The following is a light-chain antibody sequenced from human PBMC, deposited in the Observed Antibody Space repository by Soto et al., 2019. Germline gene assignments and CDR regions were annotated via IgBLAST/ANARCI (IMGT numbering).Light chain of an antibody. Sequence: DIQMTQSPSSLSSSVGDRVTITCRASQSISSYLNWYQQKPGKAPKLLIYAASSLQSGVTSRFSGSGSGTDFTLTISSLQPEDFATYYCQQSYSTPPVTFGGGTKVDIK. V-gene: IGKV1-39*01. CDR2: AAS. CDR1: QSISSY. CDR3: QQSYSTPPVT. J-gene: IGKJ4*01.